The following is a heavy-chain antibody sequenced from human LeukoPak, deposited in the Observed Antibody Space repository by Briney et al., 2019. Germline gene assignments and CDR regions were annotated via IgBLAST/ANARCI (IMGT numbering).Heavy chain of an antibody. D-gene: IGHD5-18*01. J-gene: IGHJ6*03. Sequence: GGSLRLSCAASGFTFSSYSMNWVRQAPGKGLEWVSSISSSSSYIYYADSVKGRFTISRDNAKNSLYLQMNSLRAEDTAVYYCAKGGYSNGRYYYYYMDVWGEGTTVTVSS. CDR3: AKGGYSNGRYYYYYMDV. CDR2: ISSSSSYI. V-gene: IGHV3-21*04. CDR1: GFTFSSYS.